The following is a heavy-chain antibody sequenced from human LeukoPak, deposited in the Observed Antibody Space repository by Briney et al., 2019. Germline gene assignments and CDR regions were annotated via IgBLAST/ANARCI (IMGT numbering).Heavy chain of an antibody. CDR1: GGTFSSYA. J-gene: IGHJ4*02. CDR2: IIPIFGTA. Sequence: SVKVSCKASGGTFSSYAISWVRQAPGQGLQWMGRIIPIFGTANYAQKFQGRVTITTDESTSTAYMELSSLRSEDTAVYYCARGRLDYYDSSGYYPPDYWGQGTLVTVSS. D-gene: IGHD3-22*01. CDR3: ARGRLDYYDSSGYYPPDY. V-gene: IGHV1-69*05.